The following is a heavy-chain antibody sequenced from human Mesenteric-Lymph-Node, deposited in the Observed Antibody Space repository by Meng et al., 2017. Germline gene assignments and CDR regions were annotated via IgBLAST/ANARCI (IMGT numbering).Heavy chain of an antibody. CDR3: ARDKGVTCLDS. Sequence: GVLVVSGGCVVQPGRSLWFACAATGFIFSSYGMHWVRQAPGKGLEWVAFISSDGSSKYYTDSVEGRFTISRDNSKNTVSLQMDSLRVEDTAVYYCARDKGVTCLDSWGQGTLVTVSS. D-gene: IGHD3-10*01. J-gene: IGHJ5*01. V-gene: IGHV3-30*03. CDR1: GFIFSSYG. CDR2: ISSDGSSK.